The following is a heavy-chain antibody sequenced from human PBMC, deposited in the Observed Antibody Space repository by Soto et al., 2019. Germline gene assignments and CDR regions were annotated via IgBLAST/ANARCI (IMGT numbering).Heavy chain of an antibody. Sequence: QITLKESGPTLVKPTQTLTLTCTFSGFSLSTSGWGVAGIRQPPGKALEWLALIYWDDDKGDSPSLKGRLTITKDTSKNQVVLTMTNMDPVDTATYYCAHSREQLAPRYFDYWGQGTLVTVSS. J-gene: IGHJ4*02. D-gene: IGHD6-6*01. V-gene: IGHV2-5*02. CDR1: GFSLSTSGWG. CDR2: IYWDDDK. CDR3: AHSREQLAPRYFDY.